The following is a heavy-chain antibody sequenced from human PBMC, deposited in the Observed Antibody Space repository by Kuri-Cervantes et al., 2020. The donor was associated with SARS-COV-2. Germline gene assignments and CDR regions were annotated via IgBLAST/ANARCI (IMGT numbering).Heavy chain of an antibody. D-gene: IGHD3-3*01. V-gene: IGHV3-53*01. Sequence: GESLKISCAASGFTVNSNYMSWVRQAPGKGLEWVSVIYSSGSTNYADSVKGRFTISRDNFKNTLYLQMSSLRAEDTAVYYCARGRGPGDFWSGLNWFDPWGQGTLVTDSS. CDR1: GFTVNSNY. J-gene: IGHJ5*02. CDR3: ARGRGPGDFWSGLNWFDP. CDR2: IYSSGST.